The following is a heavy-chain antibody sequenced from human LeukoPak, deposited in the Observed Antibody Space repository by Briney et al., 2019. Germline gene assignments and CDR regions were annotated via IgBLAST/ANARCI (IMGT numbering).Heavy chain of an antibody. Sequence: SETLSLTCTVSGGSIRSYYWSWIRQPPGKGLEWIGYIYYSGGTNYNPSLKSRVTISVDTSKNQFSLKLSSVTAADTAVYYCARGSSSGYYWGQGTLVTVSS. D-gene: IGHD3-22*01. CDR2: IYYSGGT. V-gene: IGHV4-59*08. CDR3: ARGSSSGYY. J-gene: IGHJ4*02. CDR1: GGSIRSYY.